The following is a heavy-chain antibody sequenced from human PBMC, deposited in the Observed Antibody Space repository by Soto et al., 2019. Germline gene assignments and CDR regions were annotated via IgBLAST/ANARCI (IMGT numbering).Heavy chain of an antibody. J-gene: IGHJ5*02. V-gene: IGHV1-18*04. D-gene: IGHD2-15*01. CDR3: ARDRGYCSGGRCTSDWFDP. Sequence: QVQLVQSGSEMKKPGASVKVSCKTSGYTFISFAISWVRQAPGQGLEWMGWINTYNGKTNYAKKFQGRLTVTTDTSTSTASMELRSLISDDTAVYYGARDRGYCSGGRCTSDWFDPWGQGTLVTVSS. CDR1: GYTFISFA. CDR2: INTYNGKT.